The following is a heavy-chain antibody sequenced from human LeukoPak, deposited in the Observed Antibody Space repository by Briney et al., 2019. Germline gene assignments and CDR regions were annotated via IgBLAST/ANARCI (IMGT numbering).Heavy chain of an antibody. CDR3: AREGALWFGESYDY. CDR2: MNPNSGNT. CDR1: GYTFTSYD. J-gene: IGHJ4*02. D-gene: IGHD3-10*01. V-gene: IGHV1-8*01. Sequence: ASVKVSCKASGYTFTSYDINWVRQATGQGLEWMGWMNPNSGNTGYAQKFQGRVTMTRNTSISTAYMELSSLRSEDTAVYYCAREGALWFGESYDYWGQGTLVTVSS.